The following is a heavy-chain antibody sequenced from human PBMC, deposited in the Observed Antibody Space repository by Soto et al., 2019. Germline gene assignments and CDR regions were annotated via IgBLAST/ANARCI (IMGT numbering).Heavy chain of an antibody. CDR3: ARGGSAGYCSSSSCYPLDL. J-gene: IGHJ5*02. V-gene: IGHV3-33*01. CDR2: IWYDGKNP. Sequence: GGSLRLSCAASGFRFNDYGMHWVRQAPGKGLEWVAVIWYDGKNPNYADSVKGRFTISRDNSMNTLYLQMDSLRVEDTAVYFCARGGSAGYCSSSSCYPLDLWGQGTLVTVSS. CDR1: GFRFNDYG. D-gene: IGHD2-2*01.